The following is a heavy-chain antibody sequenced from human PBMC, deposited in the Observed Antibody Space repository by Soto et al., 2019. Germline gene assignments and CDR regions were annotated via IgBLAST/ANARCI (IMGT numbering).Heavy chain of an antibody. CDR3: ARDALYGSGSQLVYYFDY. CDR2: ISYDGSNK. D-gene: IGHD3-10*01. CDR1: GFTFSSYA. Sequence: QVQLVESGGGVVQPGRSLRLSCAASGFTFSSYAMHWVRQAPGKGLEWVAVISYDGSNKYYADSVKGRFTISRDNSKNTLYLQMNSLRAEDTAVYYCARDALYGSGSQLVYYFDYWGQGTLVTVSS. V-gene: IGHV3-30-3*01. J-gene: IGHJ4*02.